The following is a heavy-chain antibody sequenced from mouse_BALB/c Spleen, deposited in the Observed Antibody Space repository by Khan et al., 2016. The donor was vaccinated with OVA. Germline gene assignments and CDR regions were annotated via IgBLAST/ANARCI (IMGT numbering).Heavy chain of an antibody. CDR2: ISGTGIYT. CDR3: AGPSYYGNPWCTY. CDR1: GFAFSSYD. D-gene: IGHD2-1*01. J-gene: IGHJ3*01. V-gene: IGHV5-9*02. Sequence: EVELVESGGGLVKPGGSLKLSCAPSGFAFSSYDMSWVRQTPEKRLEWVATISGTGIYTYYPDSVKGRFTISIDNARNTLYLQMSSRRSEDTALYYCAGPSYYGNPWCTYWGQGTLVTVSA.